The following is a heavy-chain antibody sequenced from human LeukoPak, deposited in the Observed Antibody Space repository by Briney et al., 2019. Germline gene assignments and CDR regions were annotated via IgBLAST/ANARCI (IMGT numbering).Heavy chain of an antibody. CDR3: ATGRVLGDGIPYYYYYYMDV. CDR1: GGTFSSYA. Sequence: SVKVSCKASGGTFSSYAISWVRQAPGQGLEWMGGIIPIFGTANYAQKFQGRVTITADESTSTAYMELSSLRSEDTAVYYCATGRVLGDGIPYYYYYYMDVWGKGTTVTVSS. V-gene: IGHV1-69*13. CDR2: IIPIFGTA. J-gene: IGHJ6*03. D-gene: IGHD1-14*01.